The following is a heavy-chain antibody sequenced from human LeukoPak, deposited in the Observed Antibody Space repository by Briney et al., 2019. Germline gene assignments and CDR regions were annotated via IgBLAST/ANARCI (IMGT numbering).Heavy chain of an antibody. CDR1: GFTFSSYG. J-gene: IGHJ6*02. CDR3: AKEYLEWLFIYYGMDV. D-gene: IGHD3-3*01. CDR2: ISYDGSNK. Sequence: RSLRLSCAASGFTFSSYGMHWVRQAPGKGLEWVAVISYDGSNKYYADSVKGRFTISRDNSKNTLYLQMNSLRAEDTAVYYCAKEYLEWLFIYYGMDVWGQGTTVTVSS. V-gene: IGHV3-30*18.